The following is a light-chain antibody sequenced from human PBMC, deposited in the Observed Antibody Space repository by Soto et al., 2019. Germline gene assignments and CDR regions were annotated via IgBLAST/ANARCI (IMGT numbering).Light chain of an antibody. CDR1: SSDVGGYNY. V-gene: IGLV2-14*01. CDR3: SAYTSSSLPV. J-gene: IGLJ2*01. Sequence: QSALTQPASVSGSPGQSITISCTGTSSDVGGYNYVSWYQQHPGKAPKLMIYEVSNRPSGVSNRFSGAKAGNTASLTISGLQAEDEADYYGSAYTSSSLPVVGGGTKLTVL. CDR2: EVS.